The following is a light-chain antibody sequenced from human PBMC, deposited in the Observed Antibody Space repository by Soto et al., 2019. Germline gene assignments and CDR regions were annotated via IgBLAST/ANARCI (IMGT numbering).Light chain of an antibody. V-gene: IGKV3-20*01. CDR3: HQYGGSPGT. J-gene: IGKJ4*01. CDR1: RSVSSTY. Sequence: DIVLTQSPGTLSLSPGERATLSCRASRSVSSTYLAWYQHKPGQAPRLLIYGTSSRATGIPDRFSGSGSGTDFSFTISRLQPEDFAVYYCHQYGGSPGTFGGGTKVEIK. CDR2: GTS.